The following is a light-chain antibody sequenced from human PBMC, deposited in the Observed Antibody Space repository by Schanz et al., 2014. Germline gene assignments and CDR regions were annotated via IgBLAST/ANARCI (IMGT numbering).Light chain of an antibody. CDR2: DAS. CDR1: QDIGKY. CDR3: QQYDNLLIFT. J-gene: IGKJ3*01. V-gene: IGKV1-33*01. Sequence: DIQLPPSPSSLSASVGDRVTITCQASQDIGKYLNWYQQKPGKAPKPLIYDASNLETGVPSRFSGSGSGTDCTFTISSLQPEDIATYYCQQYDNLLIFTFGPVTKVEIK.